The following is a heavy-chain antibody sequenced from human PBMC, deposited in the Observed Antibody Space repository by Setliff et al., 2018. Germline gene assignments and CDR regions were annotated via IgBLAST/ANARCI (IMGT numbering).Heavy chain of an antibody. CDR3: ARGSPTTVVTHAEYFQH. Sequence: ASVKVSCKASGYTFTSYAMRWVRQAPGQRLEWMGWINAGNGNTKYSQKFQGRVTITRDTSASTAYMELSSLRSEDTAVYYCARGSPTTVVTHAEYFQHWGQGTLVTVSS. CDR2: INAGNGNT. D-gene: IGHD4-17*01. CDR1: GYTFTSYA. J-gene: IGHJ1*01. V-gene: IGHV1-3*01.